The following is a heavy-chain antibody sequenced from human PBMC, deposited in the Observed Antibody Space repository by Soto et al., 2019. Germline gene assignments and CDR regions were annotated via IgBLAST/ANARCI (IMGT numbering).Heavy chain of an antibody. V-gene: IGHV3-30-3*01. D-gene: IGHD2-2*01. Sequence: PGGSLRLSCAASGFTFSSYAMHWVRQAPGKGLEWVAVISYDGSNKYYADSVKGRFTISRDNSKNTLYLQMNSLRAEDTAVYYCARAGYCSSTSCYFTFDYWGQGTLVTVSS. J-gene: IGHJ4*02. CDR3: ARAGYCSSTSCYFTFDY. CDR1: GFTFSSYA. CDR2: ISYDGSNK.